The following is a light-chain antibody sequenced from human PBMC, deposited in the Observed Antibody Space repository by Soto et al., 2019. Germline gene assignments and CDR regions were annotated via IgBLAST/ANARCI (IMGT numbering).Light chain of an antibody. CDR3: QQRCNWLT. J-gene: IGKJ4*01. Sequence: IVLTQSPATLSLSPGERATLSCRARQTVNSYLSWYQHKPGQAPRLLIYGASNRATGIPARFSGSGSGTDFTLTISSLEPEDSAVYYCQQRCNWLTFGGGTKVEIK. V-gene: IGKV3-11*01. CDR2: GAS. CDR1: QTVNSY.